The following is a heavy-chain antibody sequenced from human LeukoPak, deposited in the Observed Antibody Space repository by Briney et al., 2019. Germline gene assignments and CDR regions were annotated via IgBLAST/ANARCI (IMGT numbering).Heavy chain of an antibody. CDR2: ISSSSSSYI. D-gene: IGHD3-16*01. V-gene: IGHV3-21*01. CDR1: GFTFNNYN. Sequence: GGSLRLSCAASGFTFNNYNMIWVREAPGRGLEWVSSISSSSSSYIYYADSVKGRFTISRDNARNSLYLQMSSLRAEDTAVYYCARAVITFGGTPYYFDYWGQGTPVTVSS. CDR3: ARAVITFGGTPYYFDY. J-gene: IGHJ4*02.